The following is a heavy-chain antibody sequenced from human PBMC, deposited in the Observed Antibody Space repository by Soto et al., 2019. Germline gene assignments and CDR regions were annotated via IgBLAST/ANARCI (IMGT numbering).Heavy chain of an antibody. CDR3: VREASGSYDYLVY. CDR2: IYYSGST. Sequence: PSETLSLTCTVSGGSISSYYWNWIRQPPGKGLEWIGYIYYSGSTNYNPSLKSRVTISVDTSKNQFSLKLSSVTAADTAVYYCVREASGSYDYLVYWGQGTLVNVSS. V-gene: IGHV4-59*01. D-gene: IGHD1-26*01. CDR1: GGSISSYY. J-gene: IGHJ4*02.